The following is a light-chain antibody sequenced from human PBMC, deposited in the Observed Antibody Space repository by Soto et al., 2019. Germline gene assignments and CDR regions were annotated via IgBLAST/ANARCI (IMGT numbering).Light chain of an antibody. J-gene: IGLJ1*01. CDR3: TSYAGRNNLGV. CDR2: EVT. CDR1: SSDVGGYNY. V-gene: IGLV2-8*01. Sequence: SVLTQPPSASGSPGQSVTISCTGTSSDVGGYNYVSWYQQRPGKAPKLIIYEVTKRPSGVPDRFSGSKSGNTASLTVSGLQAEDEADYYCTSYAGRNNLGVFGTGTKVTVL.